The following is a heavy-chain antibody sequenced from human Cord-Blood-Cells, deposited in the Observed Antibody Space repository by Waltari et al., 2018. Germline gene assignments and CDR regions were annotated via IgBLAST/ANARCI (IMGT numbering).Heavy chain of an antibody. CDR2: IYHSGST. CDR1: GYSISRGYY. V-gene: IGHV4-38-2*02. D-gene: IGHD1-26*01. J-gene: IGHJ4*02. Sequence: QVQLQESGPGLVKPSETLSLTCTVSGYSISRGYYWGWIRQPPGKGLEWIGSIYHSGSTYYNPSLKSRVTISVDTSKNQFSLKLSSVTAADTAVYYCASKGPSGSYYGAFDYWGQGTLVTVSS. CDR3: ASKGPSGSYYGAFDY.